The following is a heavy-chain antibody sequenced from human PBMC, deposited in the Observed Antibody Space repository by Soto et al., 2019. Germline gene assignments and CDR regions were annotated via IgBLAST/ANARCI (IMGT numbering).Heavy chain of an antibody. V-gene: IGHV4-31*03. CDR3: ARMGYYDSSGYSGSD. J-gene: IGHJ4*02. D-gene: IGHD3-22*01. CDR1: GGSISSGGYY. CDR2: IYYSGST. Sequence: SETLSLTCTVSGGSISSGGYYWSWFRQHPGKGIEWLVYIYYSGSTYYNPSLKSRVTISVDTSKNQFSLKLSSVTAADTAVYYCARMGYYDSSGYSGSDWGQGTLVTVSS.